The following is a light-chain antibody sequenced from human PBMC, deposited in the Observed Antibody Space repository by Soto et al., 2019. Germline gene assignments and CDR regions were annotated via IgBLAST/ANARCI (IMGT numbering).Light chain of an antibody. Sequence: QSALTQPASVSGSAGQSITISCTGTSSDIGGSKYISWYQQHPGKVPKLMIYEVSNRPSGVSNRFSGSRSGNTASLTISWLQAEDEADYYCTSYTTSTTGVFGGGTKLTVL. J-gene: IGLJ3*02. CDR3: TSYTTSTTGV. CDR1: SSDIGGSKY. V-gene: IGLV2-14*01. CDR2: EVS.